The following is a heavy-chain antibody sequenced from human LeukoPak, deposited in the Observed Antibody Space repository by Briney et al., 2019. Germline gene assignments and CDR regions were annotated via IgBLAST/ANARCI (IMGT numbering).Heavy chain of an antibody. CDR2: IYSGGST. CDR1: GFTVSSNY. V-gene: IGHV3-53*01. J-gene: IGHJ4*02. D-gene: IGHD6-13*01. Sequence: GRSLRLSCAASGFTVSSNYMSWVRQAPGKGLEWVSVIYSGGSTYYADSVKGRFTISRDNSKNTLYLQMNSLRAEDTAVYYCARAVSSWYLYYFDYWGQGTLVTVSS. CDR3: ARAVSSWYLYYFDY.